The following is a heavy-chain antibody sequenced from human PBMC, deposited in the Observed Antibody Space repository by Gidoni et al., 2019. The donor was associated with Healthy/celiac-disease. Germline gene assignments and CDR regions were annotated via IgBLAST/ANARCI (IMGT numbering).Heavy chain of an antibody. CDR3: AREGRRLQFLNAFDI. D-gene: IGHD5-12*01. Sequence: EVQLVESGGGLVKPGGSLRLSCAASGFPFSSYSMNWVRQAPGKGLEWVSSISSSSSYIYYADSVKGRFTISRDNAKNSLYLQMNSLRAEDTAVYYCAREGRRLQFLNAFDIWGQGTMVTVSS. V-gene: IGHV3-21*01. J-gene: IGHJ3*02. CDR2: ISSSSSYI. CDR1: GFPFSSYS.